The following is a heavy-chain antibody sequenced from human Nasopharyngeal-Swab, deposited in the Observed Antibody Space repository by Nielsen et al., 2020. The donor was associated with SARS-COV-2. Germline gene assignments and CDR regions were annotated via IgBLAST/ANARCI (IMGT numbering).Heavy chain of an antibody. D-gene: IGHD6-13*01. J-gene: IGHJ6*02. V-gene: IGHV3-15*01. CDR3: TTDIAAAGTYYYYYYGMDV. CDR1: GFTFSNAW. Sequence: GASLKISCAASGFTFSNAWMSWVRQAPGKGLEWVGRIKSKTDGGTTDYAAPVKGRFTISRDDSKNTLYLQLNSLKTEDTAVYYCTTDIAAAGTYYYYYYGMDVWGQGTTVTVSS. CDR2: IKSKTDGGTT.